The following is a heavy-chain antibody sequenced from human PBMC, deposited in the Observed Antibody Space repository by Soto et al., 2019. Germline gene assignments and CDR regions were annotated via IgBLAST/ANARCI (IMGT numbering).Heavy chain of an antibody. CDR3: ARVSSGYYLYYYYYGMDV. V-gene: IGHV4-59*01. CDR2: IYYSGST. D-gene: IGHD3-22*01. CDR1: GGSISSYY. Sequence: KTSETLSLTCTVSGGSISSYYWSWIRQPPGKGLEWIGYIYYSGSTNYNPSLKSRVTISVDTSKNQFSLKLSSVTAADTAVYYCARVSSGYYLYYYYYGMDVWGQGTTVTVSS. J-gene: IGHJ6*02.